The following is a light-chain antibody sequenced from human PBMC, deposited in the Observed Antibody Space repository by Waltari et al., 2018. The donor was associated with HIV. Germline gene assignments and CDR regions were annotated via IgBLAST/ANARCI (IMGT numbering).Light chain of an antibody. Sequence: EIVFTQSPVTLSLSPGERATLPCRASQSISSYLAWYQHKPGQPPRLLIYDASNRATGIPARFSGSGSGTDFTLTISSLEPEDFAVYYYQQRSNWPPITFGQGTRLEIK. V-gene: IGKV3-11*01. CDR1: QSISSY. CDR3: QQRSNWPPIT. J-gene: IGKJ5*01. CDR2: DAS.